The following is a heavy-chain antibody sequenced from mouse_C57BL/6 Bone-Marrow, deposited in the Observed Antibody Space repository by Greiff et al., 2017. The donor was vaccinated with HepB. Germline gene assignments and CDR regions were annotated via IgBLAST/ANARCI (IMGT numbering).Heavy chain of an antibody. Sequence: QVQLQQSGPELVKPGASVKISCKASGYAFSSSWMNWVKQRPGKGLEWIGRIYPGDGDTNYNGKFKGKATLTADKSSSTAYMQLSSLTSEDSAVYFCASLLYYDYDGYWGQGTLVTVSA. D-gene: IGHD2-4*01. V-gene: IGHV1-82*01. CDR3: ASLLYYDYDGY. CDR2: IYPGDGDT. CDR1: GYAFSSSW. J-gene: IGHJ3*01.